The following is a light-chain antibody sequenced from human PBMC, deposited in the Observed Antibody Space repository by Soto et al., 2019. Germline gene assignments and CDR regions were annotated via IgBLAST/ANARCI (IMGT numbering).Light chain of an antibody. V-gene: IGKV3-15*01. Sequence: EIVMTQSPATLSVSPGERATLSCRASQSVSRNLAGHQQKPRQAPRRLIYGASARATGIPARFSGSGSGTECTLTISSLQPEDFAVSYCQQYNNWPPVFTFGPGTKVYIK. CDR2: GAS. CDR3: QQYNNWPPVFT. J-gene: IGKJ3*01. CDR1: QSVSRN.